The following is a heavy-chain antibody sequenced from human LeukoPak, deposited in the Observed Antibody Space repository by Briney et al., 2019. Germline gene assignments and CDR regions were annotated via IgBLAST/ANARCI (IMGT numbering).Heavy chain of an antibody. CDR3: ARVFLRSLRFLEWLGDDAFDI. CDR1: GFTFSSYA. CDR2: IKQDGSEK. J-gene: IGHJ3*02. Sequence: GGSLRLSCAASGFTFSSYAMSWVRQAPGKGLEWVANIKQDGSEKYYVDSVKGRFTIPRDNAKNSLYLQMNSLRAEDTAVYYCARVFLRSLRFLEWLGDDAFDIWGQGTMVTVSS. V-gene: IGHV3-7*01. D-gene: IGHD3-3*01.